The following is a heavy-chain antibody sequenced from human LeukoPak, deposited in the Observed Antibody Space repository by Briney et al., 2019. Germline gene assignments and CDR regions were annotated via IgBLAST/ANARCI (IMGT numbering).Heavy chain of an antibody. V-gene: IGHV4-39*01. D-gene: IGHD6-19*01. CDR1: GGSISSSGSS. Sequence: SETLSLTSTVSGGSISSSGSSWGWIRQPPGKGLEWIGTIYYTGSTYYNPSLNSRVTISVDTSKNQFSLNLSSMTATDTAVYYCARQAKAVVQYIDLDFWGQGTLVTVSS. CDR3: ARQAKAVVQYIDLDF. J-gene: IGHJ4*02. CDR2: IYYTGST.